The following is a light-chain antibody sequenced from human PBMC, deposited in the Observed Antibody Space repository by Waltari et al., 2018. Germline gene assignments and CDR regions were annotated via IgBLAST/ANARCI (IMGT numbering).Light chain of an antibody. V-gene: IGKV3-20*01. CDR1: QSVGRS. CDR3: QHYVRLPVT. J-gene: IGKJ1*01. CDR2: DAS. Sequence: EIVLTQSPGTLSLSPGERATLSCRASQSVGRSLAWYQQKPGQAPRLLLYDASTRATGIPDRFSGSGSGTDFSLSISRLAPDDLAVYYCQHYVRLPVTFGQGTKVEFK.